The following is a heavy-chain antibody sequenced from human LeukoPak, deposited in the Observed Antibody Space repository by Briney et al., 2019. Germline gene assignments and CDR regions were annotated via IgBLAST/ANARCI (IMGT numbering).Heavy chain of an antibody. CDR2: IYYSGST. V-gene: IGHV4-30-4*01. CDR3: ARSDYYDSSGYFEY. Sequence: PSETLSLTCTVSGGSISSGDYYWSWIRQPPGKGLEWIGYIYYSGSTYYNPSLKSRVTISVDTSKNQFSLKLSSVTAADTAVYYCARSDYYDSSGYFEYWGQGTLVTVSS. D-gene: IGHD3-22*01. J-gene: IGHJ4*02. CDR1: GGSISSGDYY.